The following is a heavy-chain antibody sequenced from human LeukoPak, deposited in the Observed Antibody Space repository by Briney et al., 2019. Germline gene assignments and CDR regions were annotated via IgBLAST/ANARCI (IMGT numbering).Heavy chain of an antibody. J-gene: IGHJ4*02. CDR2: IYSGGST. Sequence: GGSLRLSCAASGFTVSSNYMSWVRQAPGKGLEWVSVIYSGGSTYYADSVKGRFTISRDNSKNTLYLQMNSLRAEDTAVYYCARFAVHRRITVAGQFGLDYWGQGTLVSLSS. CDR1: GFTVSSNY. CDR3: ARFAVHRRITVAGQFGLDY. D-gene: IGHD6-19*01. V-gene: IGHV3-53*01.